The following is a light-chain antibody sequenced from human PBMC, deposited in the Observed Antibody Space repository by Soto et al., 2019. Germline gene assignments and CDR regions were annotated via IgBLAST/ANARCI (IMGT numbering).Light chain of an antibody. Sequence: EIVMTQSPATLPVSPGERATLSCRASQSVSSNLAWYQQKPGQAPRLLIYGASTRATGIPARFSGSGSGTEFTLTIRSLQSEDFAVYYCQQYNNWPLYTFGQGTKLEIK. CDR3: QQYNNWPLYT. CDR2: GAS. V-gene: IGKV3-15*01. CDR1: QSVSSN. J-gene: IGKJ2*01.